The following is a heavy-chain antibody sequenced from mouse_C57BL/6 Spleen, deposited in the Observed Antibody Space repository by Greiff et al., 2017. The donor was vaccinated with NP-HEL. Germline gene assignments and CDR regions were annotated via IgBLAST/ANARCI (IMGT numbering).Heavy chain of an antibody. CDR2: ISDGGSYT. Sequence: EVQLVESGGGLVKPGGSLKLSCAASGFTFSSYAMSWVRQTPEKRLEWVATISDGGSYTYYPDNVKGRFTISRDNAKNNLYLQMSHLKSEDTAMYYCARGCYGNCFDYWGQGTTLTVSS. D-gene: IGHD2-1*01. CDR3: ARGCYGNCFDY. V-gene: IGHV5-4*01. CDR1: GFTFSSYA. J-gene: IGHJ2*01.